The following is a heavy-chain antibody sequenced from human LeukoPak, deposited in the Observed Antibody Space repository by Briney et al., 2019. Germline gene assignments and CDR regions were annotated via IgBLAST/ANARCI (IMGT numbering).Heavy chain of an antibody. CDR3: ARLVGYCSGGSCDVNFDY. Sequence: PSETLSLTCAVSRDSVSNNTWWSWVRQPPGKGLEWIGEIYHTGFTRYDPSLESRVTMSVDKSKNQFSLKLSSVTAADTAVYYCARLVGYCSGGSCDVNFDYWGQGTLVTVSS. J-gene: IGHJ4*02. CDR1: RDSVSNNTW. D-gene: IGHD2-15*01. CDR2: IYHTGFT. V-gene: IGHV4-4*02.